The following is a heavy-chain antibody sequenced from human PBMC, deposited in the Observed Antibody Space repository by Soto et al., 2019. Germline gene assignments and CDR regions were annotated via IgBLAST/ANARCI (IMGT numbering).Heavy chain of an antibody. CDR2: IDYSGST. Sequence: SETLSLTCTVSGDSISSYYWNWIRQSPGKGLERIGYIDYSGSTNYNPSLKSRVTISVDTSKNQFSLKLSSVTVADTAVFYCASLNWEIAVADEVAYYFHYWGQGTLVSVSS. CDR3: ASLNWEIAVADEVAYYFHY. CDR1: GDSISSYY. V-gene: IGHV4-59*01. D-gene: IGHD6-19*01. J-gene: IGHJ4*02.